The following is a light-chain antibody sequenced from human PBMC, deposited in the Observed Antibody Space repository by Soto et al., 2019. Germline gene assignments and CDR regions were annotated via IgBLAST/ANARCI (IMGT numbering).Light chain of an antibody. J-gene: IGKJ1*01. CDR3: QQRSNRPQT. V-gene: IGKV3-11*01. Sequence: ESELTQSPATLSLSPGERATLSCRASQNIFTSLAWYQQRPGQAPRLLIYDASTRATGIPARFSGSGSGTDFTLTISSLESEDFAVYYCQQRSNRPQTFGQGTKVDI. CDR2: DAS. CDR1: QNIFTS.